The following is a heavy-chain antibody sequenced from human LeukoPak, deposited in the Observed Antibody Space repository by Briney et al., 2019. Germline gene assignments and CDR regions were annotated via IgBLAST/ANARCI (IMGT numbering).Heavy chain of an antibody. D-gene: IGHD1-26*01. J-gene: IGHJ3*02. CDR2: TRNEANIYTT. CDR1: GITVSSSY. V-gene: IGHV3-72*01. CDR3: ASPVGATTVRAFDI. Sequence: GGSLRLSCAASGITVSSSYMSWVRQAPGKGLEWVGRTRNEANIYTTKYAASVKGRFTISRDDSKNSLYLQMNSLKTEDTAVYYCASPVGATTVRAFDIWGQGTMVTVSS.